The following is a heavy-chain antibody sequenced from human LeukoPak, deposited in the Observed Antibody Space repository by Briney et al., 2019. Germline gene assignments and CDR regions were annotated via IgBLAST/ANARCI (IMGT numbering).Heavy chain of an antibody. CDR2: INPSGGST. J-gene: IGHJ3*02. CDR1: GYTFTSYY. Sequence: ASVKVSCKASGYTFTSYYMHWVRQAPGRGLEWMGIINPSGGSTSYAQKFQGRVTMTRDTSTSTVYMELSSLRSEDTAVYYCARDPVEQQLVHDDAFDIWGQGTMVTVSS. V-gene: IGHV1-46*01. D-gene: IGHD6-13*01. CDR3: ARDPVEQQLVHDDAFDI.